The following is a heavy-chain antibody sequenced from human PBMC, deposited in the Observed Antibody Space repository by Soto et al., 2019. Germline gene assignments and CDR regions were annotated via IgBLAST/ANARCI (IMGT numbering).Heavy chain of an antibody. J-gene: IGHJ6*02. CDR2: IWFDGSSK. CDR3: ARRFCIHIISFGNFYGMVV. D-gene: IGHD3-3*01. V-gene: IGHV3-33*01. Sequence: QVQLAESGGSVVQPGTSLRLSCAASGFIFSNYGMHWVRQAPGKGLEGVAVIWFDGSSKYYADSVKGRFTISRDNSNNTLYLQMHSQRHEYAAVYFYARRFCIHIISFGNFYGMVVWPQGPTVTASS. CDR1: GFIFSNYG.